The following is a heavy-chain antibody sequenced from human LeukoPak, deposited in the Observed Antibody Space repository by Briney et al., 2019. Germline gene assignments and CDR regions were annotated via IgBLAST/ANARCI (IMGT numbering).Heavy chain of an antibody. D-gene: IGHD3-22*01. CDR1: GFPFSSYG. J-gene: IGHJ4*02. CDR2: ISYEGSNK. CDR3: AKDGFYYDSSGYSDYFDY. Sequence: GGSLRLSCAASGFPFSSYGMHWVRPAPGKGLEWLAVISYEGSNKYYADSVKGRFTISRDNSKNTLYLQMNSLRAEDTAVYYCAKDGFYYDSSGYSDYFDYWGQGTLVTVSS. V-gene: IGHV3-30*18.